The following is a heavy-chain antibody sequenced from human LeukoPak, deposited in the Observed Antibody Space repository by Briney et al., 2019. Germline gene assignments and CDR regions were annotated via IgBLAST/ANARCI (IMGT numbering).Heavy chain of an antibody. V-gene: IGHV4-31*03. CDR3: ARGRYMITFGHEGASPYYFDY. CDR2: IYYSGST. Sequence: PSETLSLTCTVSGGSISSGGYYWSWLRQHPGKGLEWIVYIYYSGSTYYNPSLKSRVTISVDTSKNQFSPKLSSVTAADTAVYYCARGRYMITFGHEGASPYYFDYWGQGTLVTVSS. J-gene: IGHJ4*02. D-gene: IGHD3-16*01. CDR1: GGSISSGGYY.